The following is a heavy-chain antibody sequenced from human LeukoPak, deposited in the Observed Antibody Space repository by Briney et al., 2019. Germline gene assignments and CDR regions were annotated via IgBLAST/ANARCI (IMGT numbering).Heavy chain of an antibody. J-gene: IGHJ6*03. Sequence: SETLSLTCAVSGASISSASYYWDWIRQPPGKGLEWIGTVYYSGTTYYKPSLKSRVTISVDTSKNQFSLKLNSVTAADTAVYYCARQTTGGGAVYYYMDVWGKGTTVTVSS. CDR3: ARQTTGGGAVYYYMDV. D-gene: IGHD1-1*01. CDR2: VYYSGTT. V-gene: IGHV4-39*01. CDR1: GASISSASYY.